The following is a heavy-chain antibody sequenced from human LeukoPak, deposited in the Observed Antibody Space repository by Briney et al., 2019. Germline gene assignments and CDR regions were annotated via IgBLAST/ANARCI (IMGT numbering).Heavy chain of an antibody. D-gene: IGHD5-24*01. CDR3: ARGDGYGMDV. CDR2: IKSDGSST. J-gene: IGHJ6*02. CDR1: GFTFSSYW. Sequence: GGSLRLSCAVSGFTFSSYWMHWVRQAPGKGLVWVSRIKSDGSSTSYADSVKGRFTISRDNAKNTLYLQMNSLRAEDTAVYYCARGDGYGMDVWGQGTTVTVSS. V-gene: IGHV3-74*01.